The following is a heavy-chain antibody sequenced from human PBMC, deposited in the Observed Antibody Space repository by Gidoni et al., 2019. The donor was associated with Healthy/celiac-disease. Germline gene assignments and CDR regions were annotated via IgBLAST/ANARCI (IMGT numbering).Heavy chain of an antibody. CDR3: ERTKHTNCSGGSCYLASDY. D-gene: IGHD2-15*01. Sequence: QVQLVHSGAEVKKPGSSVKVSCKASGGTFSSYAISWVPQAPGQGLEWMGGMIPIFGTANYAQKFQGRVKITADESTSTAYMELSSLRSEDTAVYYCERTKHTNCSGGSCYLASDYWGQGTLVTVSS. J-gene: IGHJ4*02. CDR1: GGTFSSYA. CDR2: MIPIFGTA. V-gene: IGHV1-69*01.